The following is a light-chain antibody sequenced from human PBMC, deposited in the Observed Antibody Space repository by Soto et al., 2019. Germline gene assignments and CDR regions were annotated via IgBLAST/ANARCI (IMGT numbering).Light chain of an antibody. Sequence: AIQLTQSPSSLSASVGDRVTITCRASQGISSYLAWYQQKPGKAPKLLIYDASTLEGGVPSRFRGSGSGTEFTLTINNLQTDDFATYYCQHYNSFSLTFGPGTKVDIK. CDR2: DAS. CDR1: QGISSY. J-gene: IGKJ1*01. V-gene: IGKV1-13*02. CDR3: QHYNSFSLT.